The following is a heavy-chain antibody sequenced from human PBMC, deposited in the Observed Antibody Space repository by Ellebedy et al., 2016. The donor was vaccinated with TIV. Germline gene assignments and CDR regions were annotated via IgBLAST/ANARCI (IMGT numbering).Heavy chain of an antibody. J-gene: IGHJ6*04. CDR1: GFTFRSYG. CDR3: ARSEPADV. D-gene: IGHD1-14*01. V-gene: IGHV3-33*01. Sequence: GESLKISCAASGFTFRSYGMHWVRQAPGKGLEWVAVILYDGSNRYYGDSVKGRFSISRDNSKNTLYLEMNSLRPEDTAVYYCARSEPADVWGKGATVTVSS. CDR2: ILYDGSNR.